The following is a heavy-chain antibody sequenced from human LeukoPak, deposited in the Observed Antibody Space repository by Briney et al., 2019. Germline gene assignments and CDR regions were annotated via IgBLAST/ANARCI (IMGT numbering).Heavy chain of an antibody. CDR2: IGTAGDT. CDR3: ARAQGSRGDFDY. D-gene: IGHD1-26*01. CDR1: GFTFSSYD. J-gene: IGHJ4*02. Sequence: GGSLRLSCAASGFTFSSYDMHWVRQATGKGLEWVSAIGTAGDTYYPGSVKGRFTISRDNSKNTLYLQMNSLRAEDTAVYYCARAQGSRGDFDYWGQGTLVTVSS. V-gene: IGHV3-13*01.